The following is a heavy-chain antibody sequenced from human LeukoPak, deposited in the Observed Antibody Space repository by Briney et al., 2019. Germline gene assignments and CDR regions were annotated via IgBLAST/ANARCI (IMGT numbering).Heavy chain of an antibody. CDR2: IIPIFGTA. D-gene: IGHD2-2*01. J-gene: IGHJ6*03. CDR1: GGAFSSYA. V-gene: IGHV1-69*01. CDR3: ARPDIVVVPAAIDAYYYYYYYMDV. Sequence: SVKVSCKASGGAFSSYAISWVRQAPGQGLEWMGGIIPIFGTANYAQKFQGRVTITADESTSTAYMELSSLRSEDTAVYYCARPDIVVVPAAIDAYYYYYYYMDVWGKGTTVTVSS.